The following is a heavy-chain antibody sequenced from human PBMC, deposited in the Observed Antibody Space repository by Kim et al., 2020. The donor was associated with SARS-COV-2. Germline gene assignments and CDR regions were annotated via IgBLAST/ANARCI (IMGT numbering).Heavy chain of an antibody. CDR3: ARGGWRRWGMDV. CDR1: GFTFSSYW. CDR2: INSDGSST. D-gene: IGHD6-19*01. Sequence: GGSLRLSCAASGFTFSSYWMHWVRQAPGKGLVWVSHINSDGSSTSYADSVKGRFTISRDNAKNTLYLQMNSLRAEDTAVYYCARGGWRRWGMDVWGQGTTVTVSS. J-gene: IGHJ6*02. V-gene: IGHV3-74*01.